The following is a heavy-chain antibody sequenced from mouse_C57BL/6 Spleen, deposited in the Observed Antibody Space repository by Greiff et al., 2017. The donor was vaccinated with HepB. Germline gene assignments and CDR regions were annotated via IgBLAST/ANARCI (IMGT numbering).Heavy chain of an antibody. D-gene: IGHD1-1*01. J-gene: IGHJ4*01. CDR1: GFTFSDYG. V-gene: IGHV5-17*01. CDR2: ISSGSSTI. Sequence: DVQLVESGGGLVKPGGSLKLSCAASGFTFSDYGMHWVRQAPEKGLEWVAYISSGSSTIYYADTVKGRFTISRDNAKNTLFLQMTSLRSEDTAMYYCARRSYYGSGAMDYWGQGTSVTVSS. CDR3: ARRSYYGSGAMDY.